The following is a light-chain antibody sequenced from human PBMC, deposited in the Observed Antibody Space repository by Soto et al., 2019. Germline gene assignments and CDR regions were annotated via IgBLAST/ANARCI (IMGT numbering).Light chain of an antibody. CDR3: SSFTSSNTVI. V-gene: IGLV2-14*01. CDR1: SSDVGDYNS. J-gene: IGLJ2*01. Sequence: QSALTQPASVSGSPGQSITLSCSGTSSDVGDYNSVSWYQQQPDKAPKLMIYDVSNRPSGVSNRFSGSKSGNTASLTISGLQAEDEADYYCSSFTSSNTVIFGGATKLTVL. CDR2: DVS.